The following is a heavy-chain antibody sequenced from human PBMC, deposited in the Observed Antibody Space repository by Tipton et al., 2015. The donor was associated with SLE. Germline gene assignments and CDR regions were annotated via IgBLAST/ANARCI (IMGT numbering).Heavy chain of an antibody. CDR1: GGSISGYQ. V-gene: IGHV4-59*12. CDR3: ARGDMTSRSLDY. CDR2: VYDIGTT. Sequence: TLSLTCTVSGGSISGYQWSWIRQSPQKGLEWIGYVYDIGTTNYNPSDMSRVIVSMDTSRNQVSLKLLSVTAADTAVYYCARGDMTSRSLDYWGQGALVTVSS. J-gene: IGHJ4*02. D-gene: IGHD2-15*01.